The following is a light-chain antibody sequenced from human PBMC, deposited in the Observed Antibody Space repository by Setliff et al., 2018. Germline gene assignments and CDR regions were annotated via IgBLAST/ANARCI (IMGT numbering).Light chain of an antibody. J-gene: IGLJ3*02. CDR1: SSDVGGHNY. V-gene: IGLV2-8*01. CDR2: EVS. Sequence: QSVLAQPPSASGSPGQSVTISCTGTSSDVGGHNYVSWYQQHPGKAPKLMISEVSKRPSGVPDRFSGSKSGNTASLTVSGLQADDEADYYCTSYTGSDNYVLFGGGTKGTVL. CDR3: TSYTGSDNYVL.